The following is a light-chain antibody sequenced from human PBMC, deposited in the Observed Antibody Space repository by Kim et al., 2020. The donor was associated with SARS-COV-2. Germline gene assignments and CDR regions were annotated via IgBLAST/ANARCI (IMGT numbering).Light chain of an antibody. Sequence: APGKTASITCGGSNVGDKSVHWYQQRPGRAPVLVMYYDSDRPSGIPDRFSGSNSGNTATLTISRVEAGDEADYYCQVWDSGSDHPVFGGGTQLTVL. V-gene: IGLV3-21*04. CDR3: QVWDSGSDHPV. CDR1: NVGDKS. CDR2: YDS. J-gene: IGLJ2*01.